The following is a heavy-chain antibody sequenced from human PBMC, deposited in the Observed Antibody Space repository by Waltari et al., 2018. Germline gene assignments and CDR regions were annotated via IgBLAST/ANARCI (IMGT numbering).Heavy chain of an antibody. CDR2: MNPKSGNS. J-gene: IGHJ4*02. V-gene: IGHV1-8*03. CDR1: GYTFASYD. D-gene: IGHD3-3*01. Sequence: QVHLAQSGAEVRKPGASVKVSFKASGYTFASYDIHWVRQATGQGLEWMGWMNPKSGNSGYAQKFQGRVTLTRNTSITTAYMEVSSLRSEDTALYYCARGRGFLESLMYWGQGTLVTVSS. CDR3: ARGRGFLESLMY.